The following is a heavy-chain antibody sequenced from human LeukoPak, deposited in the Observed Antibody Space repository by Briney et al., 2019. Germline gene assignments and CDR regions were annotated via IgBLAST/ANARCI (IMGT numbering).Heavy chain of an antibody. CDR3: ARSIAVAGWFDP. CDR2: IYYSGRT. Sequence: SETLSLTCTVSGGSVSFANYYWGWIRQTPGKGLEWIGSIYYSGRTDYNASLKSRVTMSVDTSKNQFSLKLSSVTAADTAVYYCARSIAVAGWFDPWGQGTLVTVSS. J-gene: IGHJ5*02. CDR1: GGSVSFANYY. D-gene: IGHD6-19*01. V-gene: IGHV4-39*07.